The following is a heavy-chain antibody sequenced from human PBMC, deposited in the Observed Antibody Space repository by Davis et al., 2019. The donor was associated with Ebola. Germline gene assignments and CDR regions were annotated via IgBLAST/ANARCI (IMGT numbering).Heavy chain of an antibody. V-gene: IGHV3-30*04. Sequence: GESLKISCAASGFTFSGSAMHWVRQAPGKGLEWVAVISFDGSQKYFADSVKGRFTISRDNPKNTLYLQMNSLRPEDTAVYYCVKTRSNWWNDALDMWGQGTMVTVSS. J-gene: IGHJ3*02. CDR3: VKTRSNWWNDALDM. CDR2: ISFDGSQK. CDR1: GFTFSGSA. D-gene: IGHD2-8*02.